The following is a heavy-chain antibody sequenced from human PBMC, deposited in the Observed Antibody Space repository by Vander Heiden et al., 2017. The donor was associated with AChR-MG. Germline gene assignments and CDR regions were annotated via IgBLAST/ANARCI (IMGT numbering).Heavy chain of an antibody. CDR1: GYTFIGYN. Sequence: QVPLVQSGAEVQKPGASVKVSCKASGYTFIGYNMHWVRQAPGQGLEGMGWINPNSGGTNYAQKFQGRVTMTRDTSISTAYMELSRLRSDDTAVYYCARDYDGWGSSSDLHDYWGQGTLVTVSS. CDR3: ARDYDGWGSSSDLHDY. CDR2: INPNSGGT. V-gene: IGHV1-2*02. D-gene: IGHD6-6*01. J-gene: IGHJ4*02.